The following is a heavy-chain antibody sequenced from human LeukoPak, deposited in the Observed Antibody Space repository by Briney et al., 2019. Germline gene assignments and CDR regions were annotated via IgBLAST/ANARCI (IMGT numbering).Heavy chain of an antibody. CDR3: ARGRGYSSGWYDYYYMDV. V-gene: IGHV1-8*01. Sequence: EASVTVSCKASGYTFTSYDINWVRQATGQGLEWMGWMSPNSGNTGYAQKFQGRVTITRNTSISTAYMELSSLRSEDTAVYYCARGRGYSSGWYDYYYMDVWGKGTTVTVSS. J-gene: IGHJ6*03. D-gene: IGHD6-19*01. CDR2: MSPNSGNT. CDR1: GYTFTSYD.